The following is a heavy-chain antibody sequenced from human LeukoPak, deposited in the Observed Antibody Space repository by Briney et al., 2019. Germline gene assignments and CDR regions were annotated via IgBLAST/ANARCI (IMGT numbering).Heavy chain of an antibody. J-gene: IGHJ3*02. CDR1: GFTFSGSA. Sequence: GGSLRLSCAASGFTFSGSAMHWVRQASGKGLEWVGRIRSKANSYATAYAASVKGRFTISRDGSKNTAYLQMNSLKTEDTAVYYCTSPDLAYCGGDCYGHDAFDIWGQGTIVTVSS. CDR2: IRSKANSYAT. V-gene: IGHV3-73*01. D-gene: IGHD2-21*02. CDR3: TSPDLAYCGGDCYGHDAFDI.